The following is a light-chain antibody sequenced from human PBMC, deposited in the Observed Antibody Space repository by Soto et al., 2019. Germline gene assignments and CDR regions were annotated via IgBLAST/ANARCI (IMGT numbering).Light chain of an antibody. CDR3: SSYAGTNILYV. CDR2: EVS. J-gene: IGLJ1*01. V-gene: IGLV2-8*01. CDR1: SSDVGGYNY. Sequence: QSALPQPPSASGSPGQSVTISCTGTSSDVGGYNYVSWYQQHPGKAPKVMIYEVSKRPSGVPDRFSGSKSGNTASLTVSGLQAEDEADYYCSSYAGTNILYVFGTGTKLTVL.